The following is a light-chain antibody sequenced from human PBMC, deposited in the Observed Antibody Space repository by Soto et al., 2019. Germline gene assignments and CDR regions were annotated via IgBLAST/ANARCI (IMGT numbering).Light chain of an antibody. Sequence: DIRMTLSPSTLSASVGDRVTITCRASQSISSWLAWYQQKPGKAPKLLIYDASSLESGVPSRFSGSGSGTEFTLTISSLQPDDFATYYCQQYNSYWTFGQGTKVDIK. CDR3: QQYNSYWT. CDR1: QSISSW. CDR2: DAS. V-gene: IGKV1-5*01. J-gene: IGKJ1*01.